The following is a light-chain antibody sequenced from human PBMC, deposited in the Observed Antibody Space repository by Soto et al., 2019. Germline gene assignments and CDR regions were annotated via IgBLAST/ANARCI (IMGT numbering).Light chain of an antibody. Sequence: EIVLTQSPATLSLSPGERATLSCRASQSVSSYLAWYQQKPGQAPRLLIYDASKRATGIPARFSGSGSGTDFTLTIRRLEPEDFAVYYCQQYGSSSITFGQGTRLENK. CDR2: DAS. CDR1: QSVSSY. CDR3: QQYGSSSIT. V-gene: IGKV3-20*01. J-gene: IGKJ5*01.